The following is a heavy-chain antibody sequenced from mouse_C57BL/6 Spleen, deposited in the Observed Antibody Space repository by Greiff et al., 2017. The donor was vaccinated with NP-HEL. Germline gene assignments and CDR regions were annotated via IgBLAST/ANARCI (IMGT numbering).Heavy chain of an antibody. CDR2: IRSKSNNYAT. CDR1: GFSFNTYA. V-gene: IGHV10-1*01. CDR3: VRSNLYYAMDY. D-gene: IGHD4-1*01. J-gene: IGHJ4*01. Sequence: EVQLQESGGGLVQPKGSLKLSCAASGFSFNTYAMNWVRQAPGKGLEWVARIRSKSNNYATYYADSVKDRFTISRDDSESMLYLQMNNLKTEDTAMYYCVRSNLYYAMDYWGQGTSVTVSS.